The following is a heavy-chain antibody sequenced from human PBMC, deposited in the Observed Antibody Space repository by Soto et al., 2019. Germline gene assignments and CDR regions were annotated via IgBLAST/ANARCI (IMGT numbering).Heavy chain of an antibody. D-gene: IGHD7-27*01. J-gene: IGHJ4*02. CDR3: ARAPNAFDY. CDR1: GYTFTSYG. CDR2: ISAYNGNT. V-gene: IGHV1-18*01. Sequence: QVQLVQSGAEVKKPGASVKVSCKASGYTFTSYGISWVRQAPGQGLEWMGWISAYNGNTKYAQKLRGRVTMTTDTSTSTAYMGLRSLSSYDPAVYSCARAPNAFDYWGQGTLVPVSS.